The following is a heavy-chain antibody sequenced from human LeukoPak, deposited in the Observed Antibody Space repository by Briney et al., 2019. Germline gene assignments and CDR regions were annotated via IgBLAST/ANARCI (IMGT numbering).Heavy chain of an antibody. CDR1: GGSISSYY. V-gene: IGHV4-59*06. J-gene: IGHJ4*02. CDR2: IYYSGST. Sequence: SETLSLTCTVSGGSISSYYWSWIRQHPGKGLEWIGYIYYSGSTYYNPSLKSRVTISVDTSKNQFSLKLSSVTAADTAVYYCASARSGYSYGPPGYWGQGTLVTVSS. D-gene: IGHD5-18*01. CDR3: ASARSGYSYGPPGY.